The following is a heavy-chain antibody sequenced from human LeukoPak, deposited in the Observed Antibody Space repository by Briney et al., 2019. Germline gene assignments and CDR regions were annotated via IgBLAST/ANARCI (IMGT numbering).Heavy chain of an antibody. V-gene: IGHV3-64*01. Sequence: PGGSLRLSCAASGFTISRSSMHWVRQAPGKGLEFVSAISRSGGNTYYANSLKGRFTISRDTSKNTLYLQVGGLGVEDMAVYYCARVGDRSGNGYSHWGQGTLVTVSS. J-gene: IGHJ4*02. D-gene: IGHD2-2*03. CDR1: GFTISRSS. CDR2: ISRSGGNT. CDR3: ARVGDRSGNGYSH.